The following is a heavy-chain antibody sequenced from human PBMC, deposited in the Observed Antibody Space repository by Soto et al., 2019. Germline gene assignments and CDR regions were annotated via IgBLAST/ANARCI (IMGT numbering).Heavy chain of an antibody. CDR2: VYHTGNA. CDR1: GGSITTAGYS. D-gene: IGHD3-10*01. Sequence: SETLSLTCTVSGGSITTAGYSWSWIRQPPGKALEWIGYVYHTGNAYPKPSLKSRVTISLDRSKNQFPLKMTSVTAADTALYYCASRPFYFYGLDVWGQGTTVTVSS. J-gene: IGHJ6*02. V-gene: IGHV4-30-2*01. CDR3: ASRPFYFYGLDV.